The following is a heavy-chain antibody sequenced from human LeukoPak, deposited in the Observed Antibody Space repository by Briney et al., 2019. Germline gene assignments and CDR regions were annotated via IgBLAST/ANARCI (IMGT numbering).Heavy chain of an antibody. J-gene: IGHJ4*02. CDR2: IYHSGRT. Sequence: SETLSLTCTVSGYSISSGYYWGWIRQPPGKGLEWIGSIYHSGRTFYNPSLKSRVTISVDTSKNQFSLKLSSVTAADTAVYYCARIETGHFDYWGQGTLVTVSS. CDR3: ARIETGHFDY. CDR1: GYSISSGYY. V-gene: IGHV4-38-2*02.